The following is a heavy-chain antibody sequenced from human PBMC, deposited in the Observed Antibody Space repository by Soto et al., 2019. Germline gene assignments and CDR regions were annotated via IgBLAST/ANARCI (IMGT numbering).Heavy chain of an antibody. CDR1: GFTFSSYA. D-gene: IGHD3-10*01. Sequence: PGGSLRLSCAASGFTFSSYAMSWVRQAPGKGLEWVSAISGSGGSTYYADSVKGRFTISRDNSKTTLYLQTNSLRAEDTAVYYFAKAVLLWFGDLFGLDVFYICSQGTMVTVSS. CDR3: AKAVLLWFGDLFGLDVFYI. CDR2: ISGSGGST. J-gene: IGHJ3*02. V-gene: IGHV3-23*01.